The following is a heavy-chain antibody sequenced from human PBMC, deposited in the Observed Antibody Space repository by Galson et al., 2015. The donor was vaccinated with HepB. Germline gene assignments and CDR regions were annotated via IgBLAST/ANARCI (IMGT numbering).Heavy chain of an antibody. D-gene: IGHD5-12*01. CDR1: GFTFGDYA. CDR2: IRSKASAETT. CDR3: TRDHRGYDWHDSFDI. Sequence: SLRLSCAASGFTFGDYAMSWVRQAPGKGLEWVGFIRSKASAETTEYAASVKGRFTISRDDSRSIAYLQMNGLKTEDTAVYYCTRDHRGYDWHDSFDIWGQGTMVTVSS. J-gene: IGHJ3*02. V-gene: IGHV3-49*04.